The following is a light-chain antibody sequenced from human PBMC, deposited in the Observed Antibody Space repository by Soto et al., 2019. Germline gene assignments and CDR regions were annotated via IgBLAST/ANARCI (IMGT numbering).Light chain of an antibody. Sequence: SYELTQPPSVSVAPGQTARITCGGNHIGSKSVHWYQQKPGQAPVLVVYDDSDRPSGSPERFSGSNSGNTATLTISSVEAGDEADYYCQVWDSSSDHVVFGGGTKVTVL. CDR3: QVWDSSSDHVV. CDR2: DDS. CDR1: HIGSKS. V-gene: IGLV3-21*02. J-gene: IGLJ2*01.